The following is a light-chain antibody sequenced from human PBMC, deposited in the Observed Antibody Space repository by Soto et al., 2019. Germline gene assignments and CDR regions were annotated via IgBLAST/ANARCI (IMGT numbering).Light chain of an antibody. V-gene: IGKV1-39*01. CDR3: QQRSNWPPIT. CDR2: AAS. CDR1: QSISSY. J-gene: IGKJ5*01. Sequence: DIQMTQSPASLSASVGDRVTITCRAIQSISSYLTWYQQKPGKAPKLLIYAASSLHSGVPSRFSGSGSGTDFTLTISSLEPEDFAVYYCQQRSNWPPITFGQGTRLEIK.